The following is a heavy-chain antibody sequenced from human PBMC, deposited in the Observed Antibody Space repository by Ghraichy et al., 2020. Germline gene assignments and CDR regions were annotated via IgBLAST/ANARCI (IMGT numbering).Heavy chain of an antibody. D-gene: IGHD3-10*01. J-gene: IGHJ1*01. CDR1: GGSFSGYY. CDR3: ARGGESTGPGFQY. V-gene: IGHV4-34*01. CDR2: INHSGSST. Sequence: SETLSLTCAVYGGSFSGYYWTWIRQPPGKGLEWIGEINHSGSSTKYNPSLKSRVTISVDTSKNQFSLNLSSLTAADTAVYYCARGGESTGPGFQYWGQGTLVSVSS.